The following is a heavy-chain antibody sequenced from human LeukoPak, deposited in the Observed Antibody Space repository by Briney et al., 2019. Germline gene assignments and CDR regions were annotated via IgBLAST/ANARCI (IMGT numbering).Heavy chain of an antibody. CDR1: GYTFASYG. J-gene: IGHJ4*02. CDR3: ARGPRIAAAGTLLPGNY. V-gene: IGHV1-18*01. CDR2: ISAHNGNT. D-gene: IGHD6-13*01. Sequence: GASVKVSCKASGYTFASYGISWVRQAPGQGLEWMGWISAHNGNTNYAQKLQGRVTMTTDTSTSTAYMELRSLRSDDTAVYYCARGPRIAAAGTLLPGNYWGQGTLVTVSS.